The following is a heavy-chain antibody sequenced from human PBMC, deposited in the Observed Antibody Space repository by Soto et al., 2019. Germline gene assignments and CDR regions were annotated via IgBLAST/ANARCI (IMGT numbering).Heavy chain of an antibody. D-gene: IGHD2-8*01. V-gene: IGHV4-59*01. CDR3: AREDRFGVSISYLEL. J-gene: IGHJ4*02. CDR1: VVSIDNYF. CDR2: VYSTGST. Sequence: PSETLALTCTVSVVSIDNYFCSLILQSPGKGLEWMGYVYSTGSTHYNPSLKSRLTMSVDTSKRNFSLRLTSVTTADTATYYCAREDRFGVSISYLELWGQGIXVT.